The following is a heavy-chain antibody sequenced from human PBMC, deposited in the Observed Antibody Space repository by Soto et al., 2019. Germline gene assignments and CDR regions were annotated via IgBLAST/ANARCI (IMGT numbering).Heavy chain of an antibody. CDR1: GGSISSSNW. CDR3: ARDLRYRVSGGSRVIDY. D-gene: IGHD2-15*01. V-gene: IGHV4-4*02. Sequence: SETLSLTCAVSGGSISSSNWWSWVRQPPGKGLEWIGEIYHSGSTNYNPSLKSRVTISVDKSKNQFSLKLSSVTAADTAVYYCARDLRYRVSGGSRVIDYWGQGTLVTVSS. CDR2: IYHSGST. J-gene: IGHJ4*02.